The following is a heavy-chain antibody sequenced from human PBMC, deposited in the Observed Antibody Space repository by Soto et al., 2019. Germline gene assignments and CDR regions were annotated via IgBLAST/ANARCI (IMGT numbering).Heavy chain of an antibody. J-gene: IGHJ3*02. V-gene: IGHV3-74*03. Sequence: EVQLVESGGGLVQPGGSLRLPCAASRFTFSTYWMHWVRQVPGKGLVWVSRINSDGSSTTYADSVKGRFTISRDNAKNTLYLQMNSLRAEDTAVYYCARLRSTTLGGGDAFDTWGQGTMVTVSS. CDR3: ARLRSTTLGGGDAFDT. CDR2: INSDGSST. D-gene: IGHD4-17*01. CDR1: RFTFSTYW.